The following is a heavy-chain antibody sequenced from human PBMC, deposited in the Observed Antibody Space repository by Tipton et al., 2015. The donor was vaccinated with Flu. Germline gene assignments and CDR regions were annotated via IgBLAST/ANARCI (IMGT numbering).Heavy chain of an antibody. Sequence: TLSLTCTVSGDSMRRDYFWGWIRQAPGKGLEWIGNIHYSGSPHYNPSLTSRVTLAVDRPRNHFSLRLTSVTAADTAVYYCARRDYSNYVSEPKNWFDDWGQGTLVTVSS. D-gene: IGHD4-11*01. J-gene: IGHJ5*02. CDR2: IHYSGSP. CDR3: ARRDYSNYVSEPKNWFDD. CDR1: GDSMRRDYF. V-gene: IGHV4-38-2*02.